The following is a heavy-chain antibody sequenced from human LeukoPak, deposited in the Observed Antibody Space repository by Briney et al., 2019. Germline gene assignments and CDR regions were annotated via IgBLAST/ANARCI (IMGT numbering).Heavy chain of an antibody. CDR3: ARDQGSGINYYYYYMDV. D-gene: IGHD3-10*01. CDR1: GFTFSSYE. Sequence: GGSLRLSCAASGFTFSSYEMNWVRQAPGKGLEWVSYISSSGSTIYYADSVKGRFTISRDNAKNSLYLQMNSLRAEDTAVYYCARDQGSGINYYYYYMDVWGKGTTVTVSS. CDR2: ISSSGSTI. J-gene: IGHJ6*03. V-gene: IGHV3-48*03.